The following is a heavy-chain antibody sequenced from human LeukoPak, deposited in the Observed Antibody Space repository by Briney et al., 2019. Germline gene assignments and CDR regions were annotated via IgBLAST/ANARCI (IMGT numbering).Heavy chain of an antibody. V-gene: IGHV3-7*01. CDR3: ARADEAYDSSGYSDY. CDR1: GFTFSSYW. J-gene: IGHJ4*02. CDR2: IKQDGSEK. Sequence: GGSLRLSCAASGFTFSSYWMSWVRQAPGKGLEWVANIKQDGSEKYYVDSAKGRFTISRDNAKNSLYLQMNSLRAEDTAVYYCARADEAYDSSGYSDYWGQGTLVTVSS. D-gene: IGHD3-22*01.